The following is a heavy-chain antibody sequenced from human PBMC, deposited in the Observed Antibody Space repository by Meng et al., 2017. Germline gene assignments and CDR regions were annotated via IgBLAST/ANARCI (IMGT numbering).Heavy chain of an antibody. CDR2: IWYDGSNK. D-gene: IGHD4-23*01. J-gene: IGHJ4*02. V-gene: IGHV3-33*01. CDR3: ARDLYGGNSDYFDY. CDR1: GSTFSSYG. Sequence: VQRVGSGGGLARSGRSLSLSCEAAGSTFSSYGMHWGRQAPGKGLEWVAVIWYDGSNKYYADSVKGRFTISRDNSKNTLYLQMNSLRAEDTAVYYCARDLYGGNSDYFDYWGQGTLVTVSS.